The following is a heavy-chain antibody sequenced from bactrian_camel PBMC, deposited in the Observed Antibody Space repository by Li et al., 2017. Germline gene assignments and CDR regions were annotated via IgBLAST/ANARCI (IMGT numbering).Heavy chain of an antibody. V-gene: IGHV3S55*01. Sequence: HVQLVESGGGSVQAGGSLRLSCAARGYTYDTYCMGWFRHPPEKEREGIAVIDSDGDTAYAESLKDRFTISVDNAKNTLYLDMNSLIPEDTAMYYCEAVDDCTLEWLPTGVSGSVGRGTQVTVS. D-gene: IGHD2*01. CDR2: IDSDGDT. J-gene: IGHJ4*01. CDR1: GYTYDTYC.